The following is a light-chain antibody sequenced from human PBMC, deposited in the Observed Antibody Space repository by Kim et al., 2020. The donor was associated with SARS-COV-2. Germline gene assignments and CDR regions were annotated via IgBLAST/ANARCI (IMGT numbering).Light chain of an antibody. CDR1: QNITNY. J-gene: IGKJ1*01. Sequence: DIQMTQSPSSLSASVGDRVTITCRASQNITNYLNWYQQKPGKAPKLLIYGASSLQSGVPSSFSGRGSGIDFTLTISSLQPEDFATYCCQQSYNAPRTFGQGTKVEIK. V-gene: IGKV1-39*01. CDR2: GAS. CDR3: QQSYNAPRT.